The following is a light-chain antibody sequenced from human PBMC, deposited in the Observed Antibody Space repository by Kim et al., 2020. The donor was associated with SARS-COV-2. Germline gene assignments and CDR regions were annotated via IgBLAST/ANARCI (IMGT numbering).Light chain of an antibody. Sequence: PGQSITISCTGTRSDVVGYNYVSWYQQNPGKAPKLMIYDVSKRPSGVSNRFSGSKSGNTASLTISGLQAEDEADYYCSSYTSSSVVFGGGTQLTVL. J-gene: IGLJ2*01. V-gene: IGLV2-14*04. CDR3: SSYTSSSVV. CDR2: DVS. CDR1: RSDVVGYNY.